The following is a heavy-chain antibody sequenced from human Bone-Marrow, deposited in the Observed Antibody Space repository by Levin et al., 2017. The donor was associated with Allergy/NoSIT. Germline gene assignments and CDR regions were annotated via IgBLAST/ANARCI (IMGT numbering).Heavy chain of an antibody. CDR1: GGSVGSGSYY. J-gene: IGHJ6*02. Sequence: PSETLSPTCTVSGGSVGSGSYYWNWIRQFPGKELQWIGYINYSGSTIYNPSLNSRVNISFDTSKSQFFLRLSSVTAADTAVYYCARDEIGYKFPHQYYYGLDVWGQGTTVTVSS. CDR3: ARDEIGYKFPHQYYYGLDV. V-gene: IGHV4-61*01. CDR2: INYSGST. D-gene: IGHD5-24*01.